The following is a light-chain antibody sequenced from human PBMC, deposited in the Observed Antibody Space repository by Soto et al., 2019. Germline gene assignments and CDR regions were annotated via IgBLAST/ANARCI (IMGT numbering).Light chain of an antibody. Sequence: DIQMTQSPSSLSASVGDRVSITCRAGQSINRVLNWYQQEPGKAPKLLIYGASNLQSGVPSRFSGSGSGTDFTLTISILQPEDFATYFCQQSYSSPQTFGQGTKVETK. CDR3: QQSYSSPQT. CDR2: GAS. J-gene: IGKJ1*01. CDR1: QSINRV. V-gene: IGKV1-39*01.